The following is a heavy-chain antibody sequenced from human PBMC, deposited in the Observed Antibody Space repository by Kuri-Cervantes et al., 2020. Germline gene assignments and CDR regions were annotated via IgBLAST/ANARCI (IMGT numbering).Heavy chain of an antibody. D-gene: IGHD5-18*01. J-gene: IGHJ6*02. CDR1: GFTFSSYS. V-gene: IGHV3-21*01. CDR3: ARGRDVDTAMGYGMDV. CDR2: ISSSSSYI. Sequence: GGSLRLSCAASGFTFSSYSMNWVRQAPGKGLEWVSSISSSSSYIYYADSVKGRFTISRDNAKNSLYLQMNSLRAEDTAVYYCARGRDVDTAMGYGMDVWGQGTTVTVSS.